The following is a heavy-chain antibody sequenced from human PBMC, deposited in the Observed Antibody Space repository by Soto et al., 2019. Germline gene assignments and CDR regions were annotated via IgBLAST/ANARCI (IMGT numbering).Heavy chain of an antibody. CDR1: GGTFSSYA. CDR2: IIPIFGTA. Sequence: QVQLVQSGAEVKKPGSSVKVSCKASGGTFSSYAISWVRQAPGQGLEWMGGIIPIFGTADYAQKFQGRVTITADEDTSTAYMELSKLRSEDTAVYYCTSHYDIRGYYYRGLAYWAQGTLVTVSS. D-gene: IGHD3-22*01. J-gene: IGHJ4*02. V-gene: IGHV1-69*12. CDR3: TSHYDIRGYYYRGLAY.